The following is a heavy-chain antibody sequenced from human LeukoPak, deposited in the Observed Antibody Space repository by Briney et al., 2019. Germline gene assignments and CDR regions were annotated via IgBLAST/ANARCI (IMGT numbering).Heavy chain of an antibody. V-gene: IGHV3-7*01. J-gene: IGHJ4*02. D-gene: IGHD2-2*01. CDR1: GFTFSSYW. CDR2: INQDGGEK. CDR3: ATGRSCTTCYLPDY. Sequence: GGSLRLSCAASGFTFSSYWMSWVRQAPGKGLEWVTNINQDGGEKYYVDSVKGRFTISRDNAKNSLYLQMNSLRAEDTAVYHCATGRSCTTCYLPDYWGQGTLVTVSS.